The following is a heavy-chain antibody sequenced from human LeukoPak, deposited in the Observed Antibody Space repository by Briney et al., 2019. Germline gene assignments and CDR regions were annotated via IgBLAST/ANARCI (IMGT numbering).Heavy chain of an antibody. CDR3: ARQDVVVVAATPDVFDY. CDR2: IYYSGST. CDR1: GGSISSSSYY. D-gene: IGHD2-15*01. Sequence: PSETLSLTCTFSGGSISSSSYYWGWIRQPPGKGLEWIGCIYYSGSTYYNPSLKSRVTISVDTSKNQFSLKLSSVTAADTAVYYCARQDVVVVAATPDVFDYWGQGTLVTVSS. J-gene: IGHJ4*02. V-gene: IGHV4-39*01.